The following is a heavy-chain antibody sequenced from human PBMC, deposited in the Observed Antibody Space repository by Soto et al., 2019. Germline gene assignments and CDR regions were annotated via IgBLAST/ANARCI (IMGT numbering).Heavy chain of an antibody. CDR3: ARVSELHYDSSGYYDY. D-gene: IGHD3-22*01. Sequence: PSETLSLTCTVSGGSISSGGYYWSWIRQHPGKGLEWIGYIYYSGSTYYNPSLKSRVTISVDTSKNQFSLKLSSVTAADTAVYYCARVSELHYDSSGYYDYWGQGTLVTVSS. CDR1: GGSISSGGYY. CDR2: IYYSGST. J-gene: IGHJ4*02. V-gene: IGHV4-31*03.